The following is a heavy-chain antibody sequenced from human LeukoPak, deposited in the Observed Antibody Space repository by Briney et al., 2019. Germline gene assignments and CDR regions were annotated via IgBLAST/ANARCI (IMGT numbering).Heavy chain of an antibody. D-gene: IGHD4-11*01. Sequence: GECLKISCKGSGYSFSTYWIAWVRQKPGKGLEWMGIIYPGDSDTRYSPSFQGQVTISADKSINAAYLQWSSLKASDTAMYYCARRALTTDYFDFWAQGVLVTVSS. CDR2: IYPGDSDT. V-gene: IGHV5-51*01. J-gene: IGHJ4*02. CDR1: GYSFSTYW. CDR3: ARRALTTDYFDF.